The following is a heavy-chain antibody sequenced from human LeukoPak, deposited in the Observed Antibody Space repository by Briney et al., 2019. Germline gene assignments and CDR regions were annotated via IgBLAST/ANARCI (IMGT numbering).Heavy chain of an antibody. J-gene: IGHJ3*02. Sequence: SETLSLTCTVFGGSISSYYWNWIRQSPGKGVEWIAYMFYNVSTNYSPSLKSRVTISVDTSKNQFSLKLISVTAADTAVYFCARQGSGRAFDIWGQGTTVTVSS. CDR3: ARQGSGRAFDI. V-gene: IGHV4-59*08. CDR1: GGSISSYY. CDR2: MFYNVST.